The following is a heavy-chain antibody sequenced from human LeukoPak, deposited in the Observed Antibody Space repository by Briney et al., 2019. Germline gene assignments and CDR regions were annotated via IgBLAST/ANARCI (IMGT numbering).Heavy chain of an antibody. CDR1: GFTFSNHI. V-gene: IGHV3-33*01. D-gene: IGHD3-10*01. Sequence: GTSLRLSCAASGFTFSNHIMHWVRQAPGKGLEWVAGIWYDGRNKYYGDSVRGRFTISKDDSENTLYLQVNSLRAEDTAVYHCARDTSYYGSGTYYYHYFDYWGQGTLVTVSS. CDR3: ARDTSYYGSGTYYYHYFDY. CDR2: IWYDGRNK. J-gene: IGHJ4*02.